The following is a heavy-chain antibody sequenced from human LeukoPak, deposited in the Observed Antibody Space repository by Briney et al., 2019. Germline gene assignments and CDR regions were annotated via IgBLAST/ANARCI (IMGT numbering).Heavy chain of an antibody. V-gene: IGHV1-46*01. CDR2: INPSGGST. Sequence: ASVKVSCKASGYTFTSYYMHWVRQAPGQGLEWMGIINPSGGSTSYAQKFQGRVTMTRDTSTSTVYMELSSLRAEDTAVYYCAKAYYDFWSGSRMDVWGKGTTVTVSS. J-gene: IGHJ6*03. CDR1: GYTFTSYY. CDR3: AKAYYDFWSGSRMDV. D-gene: IGHD3-3*01.